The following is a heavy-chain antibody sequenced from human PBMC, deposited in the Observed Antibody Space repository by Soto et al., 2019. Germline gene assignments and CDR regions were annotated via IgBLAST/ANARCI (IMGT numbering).Heavy chain of an antibody. D-gene: IGHD3-16*01. Sequence: GGSLRLSCAASGFTFSDYYMSWIRQAPGKGLGWFSYISSDGSTRYYAGSVKGRFTISRDNAKNSLYLQMNSLRAEDTAVYYCATGGGISMYYYYGMDVWGQGTMVTVSS. CDR1: GFTFSDYY. V-gene: IGHV3-11*01. J-gene: IGHJ6*02. CDR3: ATGGGISMYYYYGMDV. CDR2: ISSDGSTR.